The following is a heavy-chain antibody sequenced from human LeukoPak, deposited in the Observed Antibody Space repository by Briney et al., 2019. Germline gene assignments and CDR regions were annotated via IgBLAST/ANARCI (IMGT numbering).Heavy chain of an antibody. V-gene: IGHV3-23*01. Sequence: GGSLRLSCAASGFTICSYAMSWVRQAPGKGLEWVSAISGSGGSTYYADSVKGRFTISRDNSKNTLYLQMNSLRAEDTAVYYCAKGSSTGGYRDYWGQGTLVTVSS. J-gene: IGHJ4*02. D-gene: IGHD5-24*01. CDR1: GFTICSYA. CDR3: AKGSSTGGYRDY. CDR2: ISGSGGST.